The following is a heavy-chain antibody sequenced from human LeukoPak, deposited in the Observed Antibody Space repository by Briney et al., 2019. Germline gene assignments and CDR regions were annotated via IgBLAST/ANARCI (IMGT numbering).Heavy chain of an antibody. CDR1: GFTFSSYW. CDR3: ARGEYYDILTGSDYYYYYGMDV. D-gene: IGHD3-9*01. V-gene: IGHV3-7*01. Sequence: GGSLRLSCAASGFTFSSYWMSWVRQAPGKGLEWVANIKQDGSEKYYVDSVKGRFTISRDNSKNTLYLQMNSLRAEDTAVYYCARGEYYDILTGSDYYYYYGMDVWGQGTTVTVSS. J-gene: IGHJ6*02. CDR2: IKQDGSEK.